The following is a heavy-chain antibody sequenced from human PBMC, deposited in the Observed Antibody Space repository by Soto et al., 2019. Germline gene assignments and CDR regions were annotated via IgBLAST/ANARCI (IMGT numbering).Heavy chain of an antibody. Sequence: EVQLVESGGGLVKPGGSLRLSCAASGFTFSSYSMNWVRQAPGKGLEWVSSISSSSSYIYYADSVKGRFTISRDNAKNSLYLQMNSLRAEATAVYYCAGDQPGSSYGDGLGYWGQGTLVTVSS. V-gene: IGHV3-21*01. D-gene: IGHD5-18*01. CDR2: ISSSSSYI. CDR1: GFTFSSYS. CDR3: AGDQPGSSYGDGLGY. J-gene: IGHJ4*02.